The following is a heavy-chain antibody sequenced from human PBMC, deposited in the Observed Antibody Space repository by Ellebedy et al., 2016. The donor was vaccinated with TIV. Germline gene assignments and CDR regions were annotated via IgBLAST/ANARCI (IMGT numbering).Heavy chain of an antibody. CDR3: ARGLASSGAPC. Sequence: AASVKVSCKATGYTFTNYGMHWVRQAPGQRLEWMGWINTGNGDTRYSQRLQGRVTITRETAASTAYMELSSLKSDDTAVYYCARGLASSGAPCWGQGTLVTVSS. V-gene: IGHV1-3*04. D-gene: IGHD2-8*02. J-gene: IGHJ4*02. CDR1: GYTFTNYG. CDR2: INTGNGDT.